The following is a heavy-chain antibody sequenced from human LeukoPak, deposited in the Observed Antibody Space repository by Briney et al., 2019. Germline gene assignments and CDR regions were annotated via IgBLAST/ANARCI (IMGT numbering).Heavy chain of an antibody. CDR1: GFTFSSYE. D-gene: IGHD6-19*01. Sequence: PGGSLRLSCAASGFTFSSYEMDWVRQAPGKGLEWVSYISSSGSTIYYADSVKGRFTISRDNAKNSLYLQMNSLRAEDTAVYYCARDRLSGWINRYFDYRGQGTLVTVSS. V-gene: IGHV3-48*03. J-gene: IGHJ4*02. CDR2: ISSSGSTI. CDR3: ARDRLSGWINRYFDY.